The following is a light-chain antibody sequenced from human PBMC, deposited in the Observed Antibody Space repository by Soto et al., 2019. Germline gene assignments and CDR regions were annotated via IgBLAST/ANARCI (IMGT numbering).Light chain of an antibody. V-gene: IGKV3-20*01. J-gene: IGKJ1*01. CDR3: QQYGSSPPWT. Sequence: EIVFTPSPGPLSLSPGGRATLSFRASQSVSSKYLGWYQQKPGQAPRLLIYGASSRANGIPDRFSGSGSGTDFTLTISRLEPEDFAVYYCQQYGSSPPWTFGQGTKVDI. CDR2: GAS. CDR1: QSVSSKY.